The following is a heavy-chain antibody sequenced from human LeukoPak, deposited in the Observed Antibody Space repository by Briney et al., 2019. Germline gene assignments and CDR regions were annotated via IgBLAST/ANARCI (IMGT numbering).Heavy chain of an antibody. J-gene: IGHJ4*02. CDR2: ISAYNGNT. CDR3: ARAGDCSSTSCFGY. Sequence: ASVKVSCKASGYTSTSYGISWVRQAPGQGLEWMGWISAYNGNTNYAQKLQGRVTMTTDTSTSTAYMELRSLRSDDTAVYYCARAGDCSSTSCFGYWGQGTLVTVSS. V-gene: IGHV1-18*01. D-gene: IGHD2-2*01. CDR1: GYTSTSYG.